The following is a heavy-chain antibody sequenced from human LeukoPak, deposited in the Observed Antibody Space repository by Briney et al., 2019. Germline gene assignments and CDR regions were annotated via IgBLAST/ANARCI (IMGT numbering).Heavy chain of an antibody. CDR2: INPSGGST. D-gene: IGHD3-10*01. CDR1: GYTFTSYY. J-gene: IGHJ6*03. V-gene: IGHV1-46*01. Sequence: ASVKVSCKASGYTFTSYYMHWVRQAPGQGLEWMGIINPSGGSTSYAQKFQGRVTMTRDTSTSTVYMELSSLRSEDTAVYYCARAPPLIILWFGERYYMDVWGKGTTVTVSS. CDR3: ARAPPLIILWFGERYYMDV.